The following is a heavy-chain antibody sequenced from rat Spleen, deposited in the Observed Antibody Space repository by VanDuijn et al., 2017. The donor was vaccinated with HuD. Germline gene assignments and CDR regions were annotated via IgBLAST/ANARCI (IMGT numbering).Heavy chain of an antibody. Sequence: EVQLVESDGGLVQPGRSLKLSCAASGFTFSDYYMAWVRQAPTKGLEWVATISYDGSSTYYRDSVKGRFTIYRDNAKSNLYLQMDSLRSEDTATYYCARLSGALHFDYWGQGVMVTVSS. CDR2: ISYDGSST. CDR1: GFTFSDYY. D-gene: IGHD1-1*01. V-gene: IGHV5-29*01. J-gene: IGHJ2*01. CDR3: ARLSGALHFDY.